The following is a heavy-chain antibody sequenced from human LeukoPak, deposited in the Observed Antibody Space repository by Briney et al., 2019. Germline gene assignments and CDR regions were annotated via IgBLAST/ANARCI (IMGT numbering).Heavy chain of an antibody. Sequence: ASVKVSCKASGYSFTDHFMHWVRQAPGQGLEWMGWINPKSGGTKYAEKFQGRVTMTRDTSINTAYLELSRLRSDDTAVYYCARVVGSRWVFFHYFDYWGQGTLVTVSS. CDR1: GYSFTDHF. J-gene: IGHJ4*02. V-gene: IGHV1-2*02. CDR2: INPKSGGT. D-gene: IGHD6-19*01. CDR3: ARVVGSRWVFFHYFDY.